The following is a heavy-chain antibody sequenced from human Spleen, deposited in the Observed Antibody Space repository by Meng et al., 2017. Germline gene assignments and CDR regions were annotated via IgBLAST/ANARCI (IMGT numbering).Heavy chain of an antibody. V-gene: IGHV4-31*03. J-gene: IGHJ5*02. D-gene: IGHD3-10*01. CDR3: ARASYGSGSPLGESWFDP. Sequence: QVQLQESVPGLVKPSETLSLPCTVSGGSISSGGYYWSWIRQHPGKGLEWIGYIHYSGSTYYNPSLKSRATISVETSKNQFSLKLSSVTAADTAVYYCARASYGSGSPLGESWFDPWGQGTLVTVSS. CDR1: GGSISSGGYY. CDR2: IHYSGST.